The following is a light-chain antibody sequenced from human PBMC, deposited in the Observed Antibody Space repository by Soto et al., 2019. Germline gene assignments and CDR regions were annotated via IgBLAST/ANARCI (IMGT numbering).Light chain of an antibody. Sequence: IVLTQSPATLSFSQGERATLSCRASQSVRSKLACYQRKPGQAPRLLLYDASTRATGIPARFSGSGSGAELTLTISGLQSEDFAIYYCRQYNNWPWTFGQGTKVDIK. J-gene: IGKJ1*01. CDR2: DAS. CDR1: QSVRSK. CDR3: RQYNNWPWT. V-gene: IGKV3-15*01.